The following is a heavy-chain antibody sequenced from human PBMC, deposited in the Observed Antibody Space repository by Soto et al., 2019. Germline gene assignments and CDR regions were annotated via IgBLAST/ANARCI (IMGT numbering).Heavy chain of an antibody. CDR3: VADVAEVGKGEFDY. D-gene: IGHD3-16*01. Sequence: NPGGSLRLSCTASGFTFSVAWMTWVRQAPGKGLEWLGRVKSRTSGGTVDYAAPVKGRFTISRDDSKNTVILQMSSLKMEDTAVYYCVADVAEVGKGEFDYWGQGALVTVSP. CDR1: GFTFSVAW. J-gene: IGHJ4*02. V-gene: IGHV3-15*01. CDR2: VKSRTSGGTV.